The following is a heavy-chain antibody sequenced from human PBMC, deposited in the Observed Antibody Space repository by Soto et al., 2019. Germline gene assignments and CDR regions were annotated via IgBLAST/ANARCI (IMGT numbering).Heavy chain of an antibody. CDR1: GFTFDDNA. J-gene: IGHJ3*02. Sequence: PGGSLILSCAVSGFTFDDNAMHWVRQAPEKGLEWVSGINWKSDIGYADSVKGRFTISRDNSKNTLYLQMNSLRAEDTAVYYCARDLSYGDPPDAFDIWGQGTMVTVSS. CDR3: ARDLSYGDPPDAFDI. V-gene: IGHV3-9*01. CDR2: INWKSDI. D-gene: IGHD4-17*01.